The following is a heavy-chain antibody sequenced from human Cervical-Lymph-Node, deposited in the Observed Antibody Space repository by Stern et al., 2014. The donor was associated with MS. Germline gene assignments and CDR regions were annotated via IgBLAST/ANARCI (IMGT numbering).Heavy chain of an antibody. Sequence: VQLVESGAEVKTPGASVKVSCKTSGYTFTDHYIHWVRQAPGHGLEWMGRLNPALGGANLGQNFQGRVTITSDTSITTVYMELSGLRSDDTAVYYCARVYSGYDRGDYWGQGTLVTVSS. J-gene: IGHJ4*02. D-gene: IGHD6-25*01. CDR3: ARVYSGYDRGDY. CDR1: GYTFTDHY. CDR2: LNPALGGA. V-gene: IGHV1-2*06.